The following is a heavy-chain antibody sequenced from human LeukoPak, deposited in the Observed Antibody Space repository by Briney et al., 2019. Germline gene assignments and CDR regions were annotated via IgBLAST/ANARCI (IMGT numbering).Heavy chain of an antibody. Sequence: ASVKVSCKASGYTFTDYYLHWVRQAPGQGLEWMGIINPSNGNTRYAQKFQGRVTLARDTSTSTVYMELSSLRSEDTAVYYCVRAMAPLDTFNYQYAMDVWGQGTMVTVSS. D-gene: IGHD5-24*01. J-gene: IGHJ6*02. CDR3: VRAMAPLDTFNYQYAMDV. V-gene: IGHV1-46*01. CDR1: GYTFTDYY. CDR2: INPSNGNT.